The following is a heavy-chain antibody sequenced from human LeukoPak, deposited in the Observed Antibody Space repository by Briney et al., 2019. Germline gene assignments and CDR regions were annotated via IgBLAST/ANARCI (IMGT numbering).Heavy chain of an antibody. CDR1: GGSISSSSYY. V-gene: IGHV4-39*01. J-gene: IGHJ4*02. CDR3: ARQGVGGYSYGPQTEFDY. CDR2: IYYSGST. Sequence: SETLSLTCTVSGGSISSSSYYWGWIRQPPGKGLEWIGSIYYSGSTYYNPSLKSRVTISVDTSKNQFSLKLSSVTAADTAVYYCARQGVGGYSYGPQTEFDYWGQGTLVTVSS. D-gene: IGHD5-18*01.